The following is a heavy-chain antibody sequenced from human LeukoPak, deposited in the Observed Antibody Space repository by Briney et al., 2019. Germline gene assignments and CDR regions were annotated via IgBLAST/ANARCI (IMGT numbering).Heavy chain of an antibody. V-gene: IGHV3-48*03. Sequence: GGSLRLSCAASGFTFSSYEMNWVRQAPGKGLEWVSYISSSGSTIYYADSVKGRFTISRDNAKNSLYLQMNSLRAEDTAVYYCAREEKVMVYSYGYNFYYYYMDVWGRGTTVTVSS. CDR2: ISSSGSTI. J-gene: IGHJ6*03. CDR3: AREEKVMVYSYGYNFYYYYMDV. D-gene: IGHD5-18*01. CDR1: GFTFSSYE.